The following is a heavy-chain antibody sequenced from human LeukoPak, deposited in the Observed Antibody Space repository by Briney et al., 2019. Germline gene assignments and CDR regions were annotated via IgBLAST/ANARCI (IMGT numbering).Heavy chain of an antibody. CDR2: IYYSGST. J-gene: IGHJ6*03. Sequence: SETLSLTCTVSGGSISSYYWRWIRQPPGKGLEWIGYIYYSGSTNYNPSLKSRVTISVDTSKNQFSLKLSSVTAADTAVYYCARHPGVVVISSKLPGYYYYMDVWGKGTTVTVSS. V-gene: IGHV4-59*08. D-gene: IGHD2-21*01. CDR3: ARHPGVVVISSKLPGYYYYMDV. CDR1: GGSISSYY.